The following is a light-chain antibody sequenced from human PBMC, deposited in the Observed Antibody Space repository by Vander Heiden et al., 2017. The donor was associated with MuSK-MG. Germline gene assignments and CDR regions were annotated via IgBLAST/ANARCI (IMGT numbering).Light chain of an antibody. Sequence: DIQMTQSPSTLSAYVGDRVTITCRASQSISTWLAWYQQKPGKAPKLMIYKASNLEPGVPSRFSGSGSGTEFTLTISSLQPDDFATYYCQQYNRYWTFGQGTKVEIK. J-gene: IGKJ1*01. V-gene: IGKV1-5*03. CDR3: QQYNRYWT. CDR2: KAS. CDR1: QSISTW.